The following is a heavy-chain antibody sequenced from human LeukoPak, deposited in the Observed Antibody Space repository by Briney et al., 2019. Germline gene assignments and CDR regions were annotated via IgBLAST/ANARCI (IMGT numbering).Heavy chain of an antibody. CDR2: ISAYNGNT. D-gene: IGHD1-14*01. Sequence: ASVKVSCKASGYSFTSNVISWVRQAPGQGLEWMGWISAYNGNTNYAQKLQGRVTMTTDTSTSTAYMEPRSLRAEDTALYYCVRGPRYNKSVYYFHMDVWGKGTTVTVSS. CDR3: VRGPRYNKSVYYFHMDV. V-gene: IGHV1-18*01. CDR1: GYSFTSNV. J-gene: IGHJ6*03.